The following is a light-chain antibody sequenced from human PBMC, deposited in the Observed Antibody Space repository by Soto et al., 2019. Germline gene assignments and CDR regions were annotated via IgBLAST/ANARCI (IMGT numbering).Light chain of an antibody. CDR1: QSLLHGNGYNY. V-gene: IGKV2-28*01. CDR2: LGS. Sequence: EIVMAQSPLSLPVTPGEPASISCRSSQSLLHGNGYNYLDWYLQKPGQSPQLLINLGSNRASGVPDRFSGSGSGTNFTLKISRVEAEDVGVYYCMQALQTPLTFGGGTKVEIK. CDR3: MQALQTPLT. J-gene: IGKJ4*01.